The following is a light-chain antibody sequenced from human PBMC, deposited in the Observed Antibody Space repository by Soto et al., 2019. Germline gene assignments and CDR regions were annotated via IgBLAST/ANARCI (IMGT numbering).Light chain of an antibody. CDR3: XXXXXXPPLT. CDR1: QSVSYN. J-gene: IGKJ4*01. Sequence: EIVMTQSPATLSVSPGERATLSCRASQSVSYNLAWYQQKPGQGPRLLIYGAFTRATGIPARFSGSGSGTEFTLTISSLQSEXXXXXXXXXXXXXPPLTFGGGTKVEIK. CDR2: GAF. V-gene: IGKV3-15*01.